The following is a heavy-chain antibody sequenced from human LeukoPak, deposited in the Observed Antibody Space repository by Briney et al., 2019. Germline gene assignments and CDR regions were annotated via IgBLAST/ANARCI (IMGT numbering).Heavy chain of an antibody. CDR2: INHSGST. J-gene: IGHJ5*02. V-gene: IGHV4-34*01. D-gene: IGHD2-2*03. Sequence: SETLSLTCAVYGGSFSGYYWSWIRQPPGKGLEWIGEINHSGSTNYNPSLKSRVTISVDTSKNQFPLKLSSVTAADTAVYYCARVDIVVVPAALYNWFDPWGQGTLVTVSS. CDR1: GGSFSGYY. CDR3: ARVDIVVVPAALYNWFDP.